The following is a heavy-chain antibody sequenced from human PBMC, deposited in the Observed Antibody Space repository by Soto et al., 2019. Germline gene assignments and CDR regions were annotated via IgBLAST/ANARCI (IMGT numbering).Heavy chain of an antibody. CDR2: IYYSGST. D-gene: IGHD5-12*01. V-gene: IGHV4-31*03. J-gene: IGHJ4*02. CDR1: GGSISSGGYY. CDR3: ARGFLGATITI. Sequence: QVQLQESGPGLVKPSQTLSLTCTVSGGSISSGGYYWSWIRQHPGKGLEWIGYIYYSGSTYYNPSLKGRVTISVDTSKNPFSLKLSSVTAADTAVYYCARGFLGATITIWGQGTLVTVSS.